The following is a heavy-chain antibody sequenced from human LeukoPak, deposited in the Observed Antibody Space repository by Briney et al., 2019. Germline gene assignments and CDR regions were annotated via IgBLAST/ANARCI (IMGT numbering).Heavy chain of an antibody. CDR3: ARFSLYDNSGYYSWLFDF. V-gene: IGHV3-7*01. Sequence: GGSLRLSCAASGFTFSTSWMSWVRQAPGKGLGWVANIQQDGSAKYYVDSVKGRFTISRDNAKNSLYLQMNSLRAEDTAVYYCARFSLYDNSGYYSWLFDFWGQGTLVTVSS. CDR2: IQQDGSAK. J-gene: IGHJ4*02. D-gene: IGHD3-22*01. CDR1: GFTFSTSW.